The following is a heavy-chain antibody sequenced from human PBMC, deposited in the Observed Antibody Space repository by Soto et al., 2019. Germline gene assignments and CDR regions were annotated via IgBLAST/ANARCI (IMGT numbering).Heavy chain of an antibody. V-gene: IGHV3-23*01. CDR1: GFTFSTYA. Sequence: EVQLLESGGGLVQPGGSLRLSCGASGFTFSTYAMTWVRQAPGAGLEWVSTITNTGGRTKYTDSVKGRFSISRDKSKNTVYLQMNSLRAEDTAVYFCAKEGDSSSDIYYYLDVWGRGTTVTVSS. CDR3: AKEGDSSSDIYYYLDV. CDR2: ITNTGGRT. J-gene: IGHJ6*03. D-gene: IGHD6-6*01.